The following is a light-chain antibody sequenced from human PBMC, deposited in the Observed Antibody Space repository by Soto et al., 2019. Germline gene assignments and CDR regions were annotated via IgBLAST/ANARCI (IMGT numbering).Light chain of an antibody. Sequence: DIQMTQSPSTLSASVGDRVTITCRASQSISSWLAWYQQKPGKAPKLLIYKASSLESGVPSRFSGSGSGTEFTLTISSLQPVDFATYYCQQYNSYPFGQGTRLEV. CDR3: QQYNSYP. CDR2: KAS. V-gene: IGKV1-5*03. CDR1: QSISSW. J-gene: IGKJ5*01.